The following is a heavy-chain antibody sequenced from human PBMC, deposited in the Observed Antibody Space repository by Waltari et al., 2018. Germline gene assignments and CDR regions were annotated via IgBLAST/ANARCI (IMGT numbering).Heavy chain of an antibody. D-gene: IGHD3-22*01. Sequence: QVQLVESGGGVVPPGRSLILSCAATGFTFSRYAMHWVRQAPGKGLEWVAVISYDGSNKYYADSVKGRFTISRDNSKNTLYLQMNSLRAEDTAVYYCARIEKTYYYDSSGYPLGQGTLVTVSS. V-gene: IGHV3-30-3*01. J-gene: IGHJ5*02. CDR2: ISYDGSNK. CDR1: GFTFSRYA. CDR3: ARIEKTYYYDSSGYP.